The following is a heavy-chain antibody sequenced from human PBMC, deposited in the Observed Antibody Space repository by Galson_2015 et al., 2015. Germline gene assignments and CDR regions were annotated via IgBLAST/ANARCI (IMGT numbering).Heavy chain of an antibody. CDR2: ISGSGGST. V-gene: IGHV3-23*01. CDR3: AKKYSSGWYWYFDL. CDR1: GFTFSSYA. Sequence: SLRPSCAASGFTFSSYAMSWVRQAPGKGLEWVSAISGSGGSTYYADSVKGRFTISRDNSKNTLYLQMNSLRAEDTAVYYCAKKYSSGWYWYFDLWGRGTLVTVSS. D-gene: IGHD6-19*01. J-gene: IGHJ2*01.